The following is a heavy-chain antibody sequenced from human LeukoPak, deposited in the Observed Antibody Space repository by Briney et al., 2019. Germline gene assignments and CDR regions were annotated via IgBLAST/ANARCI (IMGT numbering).Heavy chain of an antibody. J-gene: IGHJ4*02. V-gene: IGHV4-4*09. CDR3: ARQYSSSSFFDY. CDR1: GGSISSYY. Sequence: SETLSLTFTVSGGSISSYYWSWIRQPPGKGLEWIGYIYTSGSTTYNPSLKSRVTISVDTSKNQFSLKLSSLTAADTAVYFCARQYSSSSFFDYWGQGTLVTVSS. CDR2: IYTSGST. D-gene: IGHD6-6*01.